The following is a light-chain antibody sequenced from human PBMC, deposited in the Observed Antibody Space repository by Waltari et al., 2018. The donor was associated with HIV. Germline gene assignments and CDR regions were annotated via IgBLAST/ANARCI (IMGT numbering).Light chain of an antibody. CDR2: NNN. CDR1: NPNIGSNH. J-gene: IGLJ2*01. Sequence: SVLAQPPSVSGTPGQGVTISRSGRNPNIGSNHVYWYRQLPGSAPLLLIYNNNQRPSGVPDRFSGSKSGTSASLAISGLRSEDEADYYCAAWDDSLSAVVFGGGTKLTVL. CDR3: AAWDDSLSAVV. V-gene: IGLV1-47*01.